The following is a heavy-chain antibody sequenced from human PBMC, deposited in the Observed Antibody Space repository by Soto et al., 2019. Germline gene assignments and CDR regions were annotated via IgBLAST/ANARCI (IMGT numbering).Heavy chain of an antibody. D-gene: IGHD5-12*01. J-gene: IGHJ6*04. V-gene: IGHV3-33*01. CDR2: IWYDGSNK. Sequence: GGSLRLSCAASGFTFSSYGMHWVRQAPGKGLEWVAVIWYDGSNKYYADSVKGRFTISRDNSKNTLYLQMNSLRAEDTAVYYCARDIVEMATISGPWGVYYYYVMDVSGKGTTVTVSS. CDR1: GFTFSSYG. CDR3: ARDIVEMATISGPWGVYYYYVMDV.